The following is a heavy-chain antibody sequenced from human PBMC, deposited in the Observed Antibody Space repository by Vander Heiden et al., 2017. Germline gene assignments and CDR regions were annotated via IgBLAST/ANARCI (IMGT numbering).Heavy chain of an antibody. V-gene: IGHV6-1*01. CDR2: TYYRSKWYN. CDR3: ARVVGDSGYAVGRFDY. Sequence: QVQLQQSGPGLVKPSQTLSLTCAISGDSVSSNSAAWNWIRQSPSRGLEWLGRTYYRSKWYNDYAVSVKSRITINPDTSKNQFSLKLNSVTTEETAVYYCARVVGDSGYAVGRFDYWGQGTLVTVYS. D-gene: IGHD5-12*01. CDR1: GDSVSSNSAA. J-gene: IGHJ4*02.